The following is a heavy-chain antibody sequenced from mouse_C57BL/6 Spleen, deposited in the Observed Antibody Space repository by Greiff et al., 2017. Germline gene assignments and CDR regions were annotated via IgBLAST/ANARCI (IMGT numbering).Heavy chain of an antibody. CDR2: INPNNGGT. CDR1: GYTFTDYY. V-gene: IGHV1-26*01. J-gene: IGHJ4*01. D-gene: IGHD2-4*01. Sequence: EVQLQQSGPELVKPGASVKISCKASGYTFTDYYMNWVKQSHGKSLEWIGDINPNNGGTSYNQKFKGKATLTVDKSSSTAYMELRSLTSEDSAVYYCARGYYDHHGAMDYWGQGTSVTVSS. CDR3: ARGYYDHHGAMDY.